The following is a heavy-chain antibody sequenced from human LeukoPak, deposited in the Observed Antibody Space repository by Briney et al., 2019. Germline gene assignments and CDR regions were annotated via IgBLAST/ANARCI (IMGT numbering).Heavy chain of an antibody. D-gene: IGHD6-19*01. CDR3: AKDISSSGWYGHYFDY. Sequence: GRSLRLSCAASGFTFSSYGMHWVRQAPGKGLEWVAVIWYDGSNKYYADSVKGRFTISRDNSTNTLYLQMNSLRAEDTAVYYCAKDISSSGWYGHYFDYWGQGTLATVSS. V-gene: IGHV3-33*06. CDR2: IWYDGSNK. J-gene: IGHJ4*02. CDR1: GFTFSSYG.